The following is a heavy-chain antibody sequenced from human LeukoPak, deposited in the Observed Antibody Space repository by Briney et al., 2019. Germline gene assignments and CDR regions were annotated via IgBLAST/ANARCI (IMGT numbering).Heavy chain of an antibody. J-gene: IGHJ4*02. CDR1: GYSFTSYW. CDR2: IYPGDSDT. V-gene: IGHV5-51*01. CDR3: ASLTTYSSGWYGRAFDY. Sequence: GEALKISYKGSGYSFTSYWIGWVRPMPGKGVGWMGIIYPGDSDTRYSPSFQGQVTISADKSISTAYLQWSSLKASDTAMYYCASLTTYSSGWYGRAFDYWGQGTLVTVSS. D-gene: IGHD6-19*01.